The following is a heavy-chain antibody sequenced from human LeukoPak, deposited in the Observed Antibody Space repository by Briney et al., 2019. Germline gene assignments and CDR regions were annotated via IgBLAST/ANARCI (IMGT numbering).Heavy chain of an antibody. CDR3: ARDRYCTNGVCYLFDP. V-gene: IGHV1-24*01. CDR1: GYTLTELS. Sequence: ASVKVSCKVSGYTLTELSMHWVRQAPGKGLEWMGGFDPEDGETIYAQKFQGRVTMTEDTSTDTAYMELSSLRSEDTAVYYCARDRYCTNGVCYLFDPWGQGTLVTVSS. J-gene: IGHJ5*02. CDR2: FDPEDGET. D-gene: IGHD2-8*01.